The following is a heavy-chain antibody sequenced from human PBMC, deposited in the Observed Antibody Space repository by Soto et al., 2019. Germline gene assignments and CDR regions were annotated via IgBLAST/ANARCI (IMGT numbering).Heavy chain of an antibody. CDR1: VGSVSSGSYY. CDR2: ILSSGST. J-gene: IGHJ4*02. Sequence: PSETLSLTCTFSVGSVSSGSYYCTWIRQSPWKGLEWMGYILSSGSTDYNPSLKSRVTISVDTSKNEFSLKLRSVTAADTAAYYCARQRIAADQYYFEYWGQGRLVIVSS. D-gene: IGHD6-13*01. CDR3: ARQRIAADQYYFEY. V-gene: IGHV4-61*01.